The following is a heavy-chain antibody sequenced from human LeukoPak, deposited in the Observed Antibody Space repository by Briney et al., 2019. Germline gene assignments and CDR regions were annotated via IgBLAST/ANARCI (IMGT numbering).Heavy chain of an antibody. V-gene: IGHV1-8*03. Sequence: ASVKVSCKASGYTFTSYGISWVRQAPGQGLEWMGWMNPNSGNTGYAQKFQGRVTITRNTSISTAYMELSSLRSEDTAVYYCASGMGTDNRFAPWGQGPLVTVSS. J-gene: IGHJ5*02. D-gene: IGHD7-27*01. CDR3: ASGMGTDNRFAP. CDR2: MNPNSGNT. CDR1: GYTFTSYG.